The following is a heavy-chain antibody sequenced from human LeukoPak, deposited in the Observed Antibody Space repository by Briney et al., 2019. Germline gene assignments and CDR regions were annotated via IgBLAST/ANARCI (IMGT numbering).Heavy chain of an antibody. J-gene: IGHJ4*02. Sequence: SETLSLTCTVSGGSISSYYWSWIRQPAGKGLEWIGRIYTSGSTNYNPSLKSRVTMSVDTSKDQFSLKLSSVTAADTAVYYCARVSSSSPYFDYWGQGTLVTVSS. V-gene: IGHV4-4*07. CDR2: IYTSGST. CDR3: ARVSSSSPYFDY. D-gene: IGHD6-6*01. CDR1: GGSISSYY.